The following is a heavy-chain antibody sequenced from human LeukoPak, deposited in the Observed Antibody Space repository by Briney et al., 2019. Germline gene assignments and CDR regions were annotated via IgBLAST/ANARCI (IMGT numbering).Heavy chain of an antibody. V-gene: IGHV5-51*01. CDR2: IYPGDSDT. CDR3: ATTAAFDI. CDR1: EYNLTNYW. J-gene: IGHJ3*02. Sequence: GESLKISCKGFEYNLTNYWIGWVRQMPGKGLEWMGIIYPGDSDTRYSPSFQGQVTISADKSISTAYLQWSSLKASDTAMYYCATTAAFDIWGQGTMVTVSS.